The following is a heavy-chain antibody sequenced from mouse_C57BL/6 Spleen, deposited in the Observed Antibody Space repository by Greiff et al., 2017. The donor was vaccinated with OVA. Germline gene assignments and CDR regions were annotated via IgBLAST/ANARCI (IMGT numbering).Heavy chain of an antibody. J-gene: IGHJ2*01. CDR1: GFTFSDAW. Sequence: EVKLMESGGGLVQPGGSMKLSCAASGFTFSDAWMDWVGRSPEKGLEWVAEIRNKANNHATYYAESVKGRFTISRDDSKSSVYLQMNSLRAEDTGIYYCTRGGYYGSSFYFDYWGQGTTLTVSS. CDR2: IRNKANNHAT. V-gene: IGHV6-6*01. D-gene: IGHD1-1*01. CDR3: TRGGYYGSSFYFDY.